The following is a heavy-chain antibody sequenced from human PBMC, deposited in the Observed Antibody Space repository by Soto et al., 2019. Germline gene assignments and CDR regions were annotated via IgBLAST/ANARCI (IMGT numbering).Heavy chain of an antibody. CDR1: GLTFSNFA. CDR3: ARDIMQPNTGGGY. D-gene: IGHD3-16*01. V-gene: IGHV3-30-3*01. Sequence: GESLRLSCTASGLTFSNFAMHGVRQAAPGKGLEWVAFISYAGSNKYYADSVKGRFTISRDNSKNTLYLQMNSLRVEDTAVYSCARDIMQPNTGGGYWGQGTLVTVYS. J-gene: IGHJ4*02. CDR2: ISYAGSNK.